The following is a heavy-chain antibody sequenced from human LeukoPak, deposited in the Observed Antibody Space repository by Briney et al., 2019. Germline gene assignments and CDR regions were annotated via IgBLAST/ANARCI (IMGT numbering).Heavy chain of an antibody. V-gene: IGHV3-21*01. D-gene: IGHD3-22*01. Sequence: PGGSLRLSCAASGFTFSSYTMNWVRQAPGKGLDWVSSIISGSSYIYYADSVKGRFTISRDNAKNSLYLQMNSLRAEDTAVYYCARTDPDYYDSSGPPSWFDPWGQGTLVTVSS. J-gene: IGHJ5*02. CDR3: ARTDPDYYDSSGPPSWFDP. CDR1: GFTFSSYT. CDR2: IISGSSYI.